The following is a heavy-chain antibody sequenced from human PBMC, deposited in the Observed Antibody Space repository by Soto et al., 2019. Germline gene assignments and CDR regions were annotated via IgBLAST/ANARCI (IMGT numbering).Heavy chain of an antibody. D-gene: IGHD3-22*01. CDR2: IRSNTYGGTT. Sequence: GGSLRLSCTASGSTFGDYAMGWVRQAPGKGLEWVGFIRSNTYGGTTEYAASVKGRFTISRDDSKSIAYLQMNSLKTEDTAVYYCSRPETFYYDTSDYSALDYWGQGTLVTVSS. J-gene: IGHJ4*02. CDR3: SRPETFYYDTSDYSALDY. V-gene: IGHV3-49*04. CDR1: GSTFGDYA.